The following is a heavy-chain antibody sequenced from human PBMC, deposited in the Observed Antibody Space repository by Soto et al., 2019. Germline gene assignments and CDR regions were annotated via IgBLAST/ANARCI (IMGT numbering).Heavy chain of an antibody. CDR3: ARTPLYSGSYSYYGMDV. D-gene: IGHD1-26*01. CDR2: TRNKANSYTT. V-gene: IGHV3-72*01. J-gene: IGHJ6*02. Sequence: GGSLRLSCAASGFTFSDHYMDWVRQAPGKGLEWVGRTRNKANSYTTEYAASVKGRFTISRDDSKNSLYLQMNSLKTEDTAVYYCARTPLYSGSYSYYGMDVWGQGTTVTVSS. CDR1: GFTFSDHY.